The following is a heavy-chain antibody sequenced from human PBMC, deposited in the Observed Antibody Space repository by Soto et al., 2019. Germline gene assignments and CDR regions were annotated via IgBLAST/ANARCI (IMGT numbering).Heavy chain of an antibody. CDR2: IGPESGAT. D-gene: IGHD1-26*01. CDR1: GYTFTGHY. CDR3: GRGRSGQIVVFY. V-gene: IGHV1-2*02. J-gene: IGHJ4*02. Sequence: QVQLVQFGAEVKKPGASVKVSCKASGYTFTGHYIHWVRQAPEQGPEWMGEIGPESGATRYAQRFQGRVTMTMDMSITTVYMELNNLSPDDTAVYYCGRGRSGQIVVFYWGQGTPVTVSS.